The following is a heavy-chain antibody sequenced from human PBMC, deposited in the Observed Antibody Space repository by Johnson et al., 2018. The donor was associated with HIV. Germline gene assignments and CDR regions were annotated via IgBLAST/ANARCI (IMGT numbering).Heavy chain of an antibody. Sequence: VQLVEFGGRVVRPGGSLRLSCVASGFTFEDYGMSWVRQVPGKGLEWVSGINWNGRSTGYADSVKGRFTISRDNAKNSLYLQMDSLRAEDTALYYCASQGGSPAFDIWGQGTMVTVSS. CDR3: ASQGGSPAFDI. CDR2: INWNGRST. J-gene: IGHJ3*02. CDR1: GFTFEDYG. D-gene: IGHD3-16*01. V-gene: IGHV3-20*04.